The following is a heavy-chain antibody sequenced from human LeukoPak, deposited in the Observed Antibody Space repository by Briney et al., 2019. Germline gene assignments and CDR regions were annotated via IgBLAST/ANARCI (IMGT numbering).Heavy chain of an antibody. CDR1: RFTFSSYG. D-gene: IGHD3-22*01. V-gene: IGHV3-30*03. Sequence: GGSLRLSCAASRFTFSSYGMHWVRQAPGKGLEWVAVISYDGSNTYYVDSVKGRYTISRDNAKNSLYLQMNSLRAEDTAVYYCARDPGYYDSSGYHVGAFDIWGQGTMVTVSS. CDR2: ISYDGSNT. J-gene: IGHJ3*02. CDR3: ARDPGYYDSSGYHVGAFDI.